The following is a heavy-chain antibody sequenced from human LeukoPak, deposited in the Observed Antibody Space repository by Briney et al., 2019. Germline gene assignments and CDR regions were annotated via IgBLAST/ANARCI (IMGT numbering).Heavy chain of an antibody. J-gene: IGHJ3*02. CDR3: VRDSFDSSGYYLRAFDI. CDR1: GFSFSTYN. CDR2: IAGSSNTI. V-gene: IGHV3-48*01. Sequence: GGSLRLSCAASGFSFSTYNMNWVRQAPGKGLEWVSYIAGSSNTIYYADSVKGRFTISRDNAKRTLYLQMSSLRAEDTAVFFRVRDSFDSSGYYLRAFDIWGQGTMVTVSS. D-gene: IGHD3-22*01.